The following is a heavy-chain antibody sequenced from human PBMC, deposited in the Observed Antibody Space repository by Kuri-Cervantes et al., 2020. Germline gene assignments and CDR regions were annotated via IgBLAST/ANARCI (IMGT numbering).Heavy chain of an antibody. Sequence: SETLSLTCTVSGGSVSSGSYYWSWIRQPPGKGLEWIGYIYYSGSTNYNPSLKSRVTISVDTSKNQFSLKLSSVTAADTAVYYCARDVRPGKPSNYVFPDYYYYYGMDVWGQGTTVTVSS. J-gene: IGHJ6*02. V-gene: IGHV4-61*01. CDR3: ARDVRPGKPSNYVFPDYYYYYGMDV. CDR1: GGSVSSGSYY. CDR2: IYYSGST. D-gene: IGHD4-11*01.